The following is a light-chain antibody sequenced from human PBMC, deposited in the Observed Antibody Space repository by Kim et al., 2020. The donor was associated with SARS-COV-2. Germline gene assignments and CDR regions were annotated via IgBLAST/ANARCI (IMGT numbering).Light chain of an antibody. Sequence: SSELTQDPAVSVALGQTVRLTCQGDSLRSYYATWYQQKPGQAPILLIYGKDNRPSGIPDRFSGSSSGNTASLTITGAQAEDEADYYCNSRDTNDNVVFGG. CDR1: SLRSYY. J-gene: IGLJ2*01. V-gene: IGLV3-19*01. CDR2: GKD. CDR3: NSRDTNDNVV.